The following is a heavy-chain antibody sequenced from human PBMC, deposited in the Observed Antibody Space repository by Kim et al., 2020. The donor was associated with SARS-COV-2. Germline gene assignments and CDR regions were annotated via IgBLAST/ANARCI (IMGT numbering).Heavy chain of an antibody. V-gene: IGHV3-15*01. J-gene: IGHJ4*02. D-gene: IGHD4-17*01. CDR3: TTGHYGDYMPAPDY. Sequence: AAPVKGRFTISRDDSKNTLYLQMNSLKTEDTAVYYCTTGHYGDYMPAPDYWGQGTLVTVSS.